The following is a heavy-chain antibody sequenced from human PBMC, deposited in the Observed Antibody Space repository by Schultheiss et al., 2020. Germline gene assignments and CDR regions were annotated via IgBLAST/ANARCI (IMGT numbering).Heavy chain of an antibody. CDR2: INPNSGGT. J-gene: IGHJ4*02. Sequence: ASVKVSCKASGYTFTGYYMHWVRQAPGQGLEWMGWINPNSGGTNYAQKFQGRVTMTRDTSISTAYMELSRLRSDDTAVYYCARGAVVGATPYFDYWGQGTLVPVSS. CDR1: GYTFTGYY. D-gene: IGHD1-26*01. V-gene: IGHV1-2*02. CDR3: ARGAVVGATPYFDY.